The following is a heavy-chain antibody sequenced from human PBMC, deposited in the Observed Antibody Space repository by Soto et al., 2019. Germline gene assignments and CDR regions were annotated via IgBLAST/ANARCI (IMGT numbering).Heavy chain of an antibody. Sequence: QVQLQQWGAGLLKPSETLSLTCAVYGGSFSGYYWSWIRQPPGKGLEWIGEINHSGSTNYNPSLKSRVTISVDTSKNQFSLKLSSVTAADTAVYYCHSATAEAANWGSIWGQGTLVTVSS. CDR1: GGSFSGYY. CDR2: INHSGST. D-gene: IGHD7-27*01. V-gene: IGHV4-34*01. J-gene: IGHJ4*02. CDR3: HSATAEAANWGSI.